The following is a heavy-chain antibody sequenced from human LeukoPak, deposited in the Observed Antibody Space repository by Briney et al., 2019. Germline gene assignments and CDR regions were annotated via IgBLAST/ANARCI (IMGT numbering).Heavy chain of an antibody. CDR2: IGVGGGDT. V-gene: IGHV3-23*01. D-gene: IGHD3-22*01. CDR1: GFAFSSHA. CDR3: AKELYYCDSSGSFDY. J-gene: IGHJ4*02. Sequence: GASLRLSCAASGFAFSSHAMSWVRQAPGKGLEWVSGIGVGGGDTYYADSVKGRFTISRDNSKNTLYLQMNSLRAEDTAVYYCAKELYYCDSSGSFDYWGQGTLVAVSS.